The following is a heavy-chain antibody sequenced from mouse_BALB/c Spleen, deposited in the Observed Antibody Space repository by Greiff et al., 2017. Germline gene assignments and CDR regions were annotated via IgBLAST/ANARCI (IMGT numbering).Heavy chain of an antibody. CDR2: ISNGGGST. Sequence: EVNLVESGGGLVQPGGSLKLSCAASGFTFSSYTMSWVRQTPEKRLEWVAYISNGGGSTYYPDTVKGRFTISRDNAKNTLYLQMSSLKSEDTAMYYCARQNGNYVFYFDYWGQGTTLTVSS. J-gene: IGHJ2*01. D-gene: IGHD2-1*01. CDR3: ARQNGNYVFYFDY. V-gene: IGHV5-12-2*01. CDR1: GFTFSSYT.